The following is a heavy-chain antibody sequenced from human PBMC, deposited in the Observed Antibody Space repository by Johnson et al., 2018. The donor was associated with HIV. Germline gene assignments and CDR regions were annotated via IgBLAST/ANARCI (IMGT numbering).Heavy chain of an antibody. CDR1: GFTFSDYY. CDR2: ISSSGSTI. V-gene: IGHV3-11*01. CDR3: AKGYGSGSYYNGNAFDI. J-gene: IGHJ3*02. D-gene: IGHD3-10*01. Sequence: QVQLVESGGGLVKPGGSLRLSCAASGFTFSDYYMSWIRQAPGKGLEWVSYISSSGSTIYYADSVKGRFTISRDNAKNSLYVQMNSLRVEDTALYYCAKGYGSGSYYNGNAFDIWGQGTLVTVSS.